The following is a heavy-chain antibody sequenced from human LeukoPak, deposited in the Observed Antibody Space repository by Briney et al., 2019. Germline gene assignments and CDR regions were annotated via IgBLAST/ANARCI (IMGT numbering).Heavy chain of an antibody. V-gene: IGHV3-48*04. D-gene: IGHD3-16*01. CDR2: VSISSGTI. CDR1: GFTFSGHN. J-gene: IGHJ4*02. CDR3: ARAMSTFGGVRNYFDS. Sequence: GGSVRLSCAASGFTFSGHNMNWVRQAPGKGLEWISFVSISSGTIYYADSVNGRFRISRDNAKNSLDLEMNSLRAEDTAVYYCARAMSTFGGVRNYFDSWGQGTLVTVSS.